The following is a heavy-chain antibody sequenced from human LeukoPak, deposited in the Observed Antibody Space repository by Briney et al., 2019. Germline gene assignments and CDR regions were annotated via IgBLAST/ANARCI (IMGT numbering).Heavy chain of an antibody. V-gene: IGHV3-7*01. CDR1: GFTSSSYW. Sequence: GGSLRLSCAASGFTSSSYWMSWVRQAPGKGLEWVANIKQDGSEKYYVDSVKGRFTISRDNAKNSLYLQMNSLRAEDTAVYYCARDRDFWSGYSSPSDYWGQGTLVTVSS. CDR3: ARDRDFWSGYSSPSDY. J-gene: IGHJ4*02. CDR2: IKQDGSEK. D-gene: IGHD3-3*01.